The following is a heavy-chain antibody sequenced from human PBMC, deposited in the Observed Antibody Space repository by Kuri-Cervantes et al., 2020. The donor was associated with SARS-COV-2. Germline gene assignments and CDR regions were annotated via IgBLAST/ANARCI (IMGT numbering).Heavy chain of an antibody. Sequence: SVKVSCKASGGTFSSYAISWVRQAPGQGLEWMGRIIPILGIANYAQKFQGRVTMTEDTSTDTAYMELSSLRSEDTAVYYCATGPAQIVGATNYNWFDPWGQGTLVTVSS. D-gene: IGHD1-26*01. CDR2: IIPILGIA. V-gene: IGHV1-69*04. CDR3: ATGPAQIVGATNYNWFDP. J-gene: IGHJ5*02. CDR1: GGTFSSYA.